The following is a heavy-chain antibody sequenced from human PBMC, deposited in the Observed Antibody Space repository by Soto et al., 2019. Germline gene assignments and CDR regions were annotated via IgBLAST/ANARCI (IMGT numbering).Heavy chain of an antibody. CDR2: ISGYNGNT. J-gene: IGHJ4*02. Sequence: QVQLVQSGAEVKKPGASVKVSCKASGYAFSSYGISWVRQAPGQGLEWMGWISGYNGNTDYAQSLQGRVTMTTDTFTNTAYMELGSLRSDDTAVYYCARARGQWLVKTEYDCWGQGTLVTVSS. CDR1: GYAFSSYG. V-gene: IGHV1-18*01. CDR3: ARARGQWLVKTEYDC. D-gene: IGHD6-19*01.